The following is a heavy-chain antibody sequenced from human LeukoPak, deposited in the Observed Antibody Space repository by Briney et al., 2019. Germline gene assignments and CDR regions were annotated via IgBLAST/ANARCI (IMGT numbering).Heavy chain of an antibody. CDR3: ARDPAVVAAGGYYYYGMDV. D-gene: IGHD2-15*01. Sequence: SETLTLTCTVSGGCMSSYYWSWIRQPPGKGLEWIGYTYYSGSTNYNPSLKSRVTISVDTSKNQFSLKLSSVTAADTAVYYCARDPAVVAAGGYYYYGMDVWGQGTTVTVSS. J-gene: IGHJ6*02. V-gene: IGHV4-59*01. CDR1: GGCMSSYY. CDR2: TYYSGST.